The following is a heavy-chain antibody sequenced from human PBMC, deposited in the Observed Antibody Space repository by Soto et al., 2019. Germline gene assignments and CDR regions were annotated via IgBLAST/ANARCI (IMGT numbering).Heavy chain of an antibody. J-gene: IGHJ6*02. Sequence: QVQLVQSGPEVKKPGSSVRISCRSGGDTFSSYTVSWVRQTPGQGLEWMGRIIPVLGVTNYSRKFKGRMTITGAKSKTTAHMELSSLKSEDTARYYCARRRYCGVACYTQYYYGMDVWGQGTSVIVSS. D-gene: IGHD2-21*02. CDR2: IIPVLGVT. V-gene: IGHV1-69*02. CDR1: GDTFSSYT. CDR3: ARRRYCGVACYTQYYYGMDV.